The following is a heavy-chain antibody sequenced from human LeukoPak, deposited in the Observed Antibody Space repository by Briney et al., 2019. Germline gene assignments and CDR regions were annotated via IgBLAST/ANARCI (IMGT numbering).Heavy chain of an antibody. J-gene: IGHJ4*02. CDR2: IYRGGDT. CDR3: ARDRRGYYDSSGYAYFDY. Sequence: GGSLRLSCAASGFTVRSNYLNWVRQAPGKGLEWVSVIYRGGDTYCADSVKGRFTISRDSSGNTLYLQMNSLRAEDTAVYYCARDRRGYYDSSGYAYFDYWGQGTLVTVSS. CDR1: GFTVRSNY. D-gene: IGHD3-22*01. V-gene: IGHV3-53*01.